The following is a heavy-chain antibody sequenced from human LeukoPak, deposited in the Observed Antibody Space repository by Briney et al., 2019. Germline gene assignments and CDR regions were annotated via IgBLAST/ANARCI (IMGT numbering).Heavy chain of an antibody. J-gene: IGHJ4*02. CDR3: TAVDFDY. CDR2: IKSKTDSGTT. CDR1: GFTFSNAW. Sequence: GGSLRLSCAASGFTFSNAWMSWVRQAPGKGLEWVGRIKSKTDSGTTDYAAPVKGRFTISRDDSKNTPYLQMNSLKTEDTAVYYCTAVDFDYWGQGTLVTVSS. V-gene: IGHV3-15*01. D-gene: IGHD4-23*01.